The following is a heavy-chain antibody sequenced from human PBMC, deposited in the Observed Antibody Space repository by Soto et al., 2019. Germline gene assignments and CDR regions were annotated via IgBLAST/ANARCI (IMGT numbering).Heavy chain of an antibody. CDR1: GGTFSSYA. J-gene: IGHJ6*02. CDR2: IIPIFGTA. V-gene: IGHV1-69*13. CDR3: SNGIVVVVAATPGYYYGMDV. D-gene: IGHD2-15*01. Sequence: SVKVSCKASGGTFSSYAISWVRQAPGQGLEWMGGIIPIFGTANYAQKLQGRVTITADESTSTAYMELSSLRSEDTAVYYCSNGIVVVVAATPGYYYGMDVWGQGTTVTVSS.